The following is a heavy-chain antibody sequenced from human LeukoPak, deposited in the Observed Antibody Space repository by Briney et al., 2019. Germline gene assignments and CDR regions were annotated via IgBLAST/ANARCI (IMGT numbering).Heavy chain of an antibody. CDR3: AKGYSGSYGSDYYYGMDV. CDR1: GFTLSSYA. V-gene: IGHV3-23*01. CDR2: ITGSGGNT. J-gene: IGHJ6*02. D-gene: IGHD3-10*01. Sequence: GGSLRLPCAASGFTLSSYAMIWPRHSPGKGLEWVSPITGSGGNTYYEDYVKGRFTISRDNSKNTLYLQMNSLRAEDTAVYYCAKGYSGSYGSDYYYGMDVWGQGTTVTVSS.